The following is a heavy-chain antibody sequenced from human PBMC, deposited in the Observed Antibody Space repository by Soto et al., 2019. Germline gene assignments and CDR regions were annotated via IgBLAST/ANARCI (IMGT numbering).Heavy chain of an antibody. CDR3: ARDVYDSSGYYYGPWFDP. V-gene: IGHV4-31*03. D-gene: IGHD3-22*01. Sequence: SETLCLTCTVSGGSISSGGYYWSWIRQHPGKGLEWIGYIYYSGSTYYNPSLKSRVTIPVDTPKNQFSLKLSSVTAADTAVYYCARDVYDSSGYYYGPWFDPWGQGTLVTVSS. CDR2: IYYSGST. J-gene: IGHJ5*02. CDR1: GGSISSGGYY.